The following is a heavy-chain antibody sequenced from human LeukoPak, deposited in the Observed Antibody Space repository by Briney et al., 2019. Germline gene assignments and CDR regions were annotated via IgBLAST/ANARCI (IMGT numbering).Heavy chain of an antibody. D-gene: IGHD2-15*01. CDR1: GFTFSSYS. Sequence: PGGSLRLSCAASGFTFSSYSMNWVRQAPGKGLEWVSSISSSSSYIYYADSVKGRFTISRDNAKNSLYLQMSSLRAEDTAVYYCARDGGYCSGGSCRPFDYWGQGTLVTVSS. CDR3: ARDGGYCSGGSCRPFDY. V-gene: IGHV3-21*01. CDR2: ISSSSSYI. J-gene: IGHJ4*02.